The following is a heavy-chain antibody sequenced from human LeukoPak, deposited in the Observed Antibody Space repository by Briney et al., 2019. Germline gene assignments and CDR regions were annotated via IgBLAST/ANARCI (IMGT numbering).Heavy chain of an antibody. CDR1: GFTFSSYW. Sequence: GGSLRLSCAASGFTFSSYWMSWVRQAPGKGLEWVANIKQDGSEKYYVDSVKGRFTISRDNAKNSLYLQMNSLRAEDTAVYYCVVCCGGDRPRDFDYWGQGTLVTVSS. D-gene: IGHD2-21*01. CDR2: IKQDGSEK. J-gene: IGHJ4*02. CDR3: VVCCGGDRPRDFDY. V-gene: IGHV3-7*01.